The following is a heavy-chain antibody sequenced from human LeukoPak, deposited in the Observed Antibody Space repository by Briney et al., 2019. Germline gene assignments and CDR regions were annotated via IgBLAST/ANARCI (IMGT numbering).Heavy chain of an antibody. Sequence: PSGTLSLTCTVSGGSISSYYWSWIRQPPGKGLEWIGYIYYSGSTNYNPSLKSRVTISVDTSKNQFSLKLSSVTAADTAVYYCARDQDSSGWYYDYWGQGTLVTVSS. CDR1: GGSISSYY. J-gene: IGHJ4*02. D-gene: IGHD6-19*01. CDR3: ARDQDSSGWYYDY. CDR2: IYYSGST. V-gene: IGHV4-59*01.